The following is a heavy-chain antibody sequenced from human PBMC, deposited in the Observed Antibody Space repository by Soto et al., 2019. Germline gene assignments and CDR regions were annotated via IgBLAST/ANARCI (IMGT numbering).Heavy chain of an antibody. D-gene: IGHD3-10*01. CDR3: ARMRAFYGSASHYIADYYYYYAMDV. V-gene: IGHV1-18*01. J-gene: IGHJ6*02. CDR1: VSFLPPYV. CDR2: ITTYNGNT. Sequence: GAPLRVSSRAPVSFLPPYVIGGGRQAPGKGLEWMGWITTYNGNTDYVQKLRGRLTMTTDTSASTVHMDLRSLRSDDTAVYYCARMRAFYGSASHYIADYYYYYAMDVWGQGTTVTVSS.